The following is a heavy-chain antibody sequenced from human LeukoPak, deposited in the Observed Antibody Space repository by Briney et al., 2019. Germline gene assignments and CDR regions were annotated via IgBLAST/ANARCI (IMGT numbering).Heavy chain of an antibody. V-gene: IGHV3-11*01. CDR1: GFTFSDYY. CDR2: ISSSGSTI. CDR3: AKDRRYDSSGYYDY. Sequence: PGGSLRLSCAASGFTFSDYYMSWIRQAPGKGLEWVSYISSSGSTIYYADSVKGRFTVSRDNAKNSLYLQMNSLRAEDTALYYCAKDRRYDSSGYYDYWGQGTLVTVSS. J-gene: IGHJ4*02. D-gene: IGHD3-22*01.